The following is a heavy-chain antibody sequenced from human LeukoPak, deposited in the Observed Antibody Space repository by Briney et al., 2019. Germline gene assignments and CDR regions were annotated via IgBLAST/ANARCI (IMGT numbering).Heavy chain of an antibody. V-gene: IGHV3-33*01. Sequence: GGSQRLSCGACGFTFSSYGMHEVRQAPGKGVEWVAVIWYDGSNKYYADSVKGRFTISRDNSKNTLYLQMNSLRAEDTAVYYCARDAPYSGSLDYWGQGTLVTVSS. D-gene: IGHD1-26*01. CDR2: IWYDGSNK. J-gene: IGHJ4*02. CDR3: ARDAPYSGSLDY. CDR1: GFTFSSYG.